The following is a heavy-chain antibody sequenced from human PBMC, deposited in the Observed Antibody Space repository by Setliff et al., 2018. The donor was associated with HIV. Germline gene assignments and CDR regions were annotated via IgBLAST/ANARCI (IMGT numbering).Heavy chain of an antibody. D-gene: IGHD3-22*01. CDR2: INHSGST. Sequence: SETLSLTCAVYGGSFSGYYWSWIRQPPGKGLEWIGEINHSGSTNYNPSLKSRVTISIDTSKNQFSLKLSSVTAADTAVYYCARLSDDRYYYDSSGYRGFDIWGQGTMVT. CDR3: ARLSDDRYYYDSSGYRGFDI. CDR1: GGSFSGYY. J-gene: IGHJ3*02. V-gene: IGHV4-34*01.